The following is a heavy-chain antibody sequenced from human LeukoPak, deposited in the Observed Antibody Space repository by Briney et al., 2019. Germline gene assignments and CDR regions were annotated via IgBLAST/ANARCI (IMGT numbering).Heavy chain of an antibody. J-gene: IGHJ4*02. D-gene: IGHD4-17*01. CDR3: ARDNTVANDY. V-gene: IGHV3-48*02. Sequence: GGSLRLSCAASGFAFSMYNMNWVRQAPGKGLEWLSSISGSGNTIYYADSVRGRFTISRDNAKNSLYLQMNSLRDEDTAVYYCARDNTVANDYWGQGTLVTVSS. CDR2: ISGSGNTI. CDR1: GFAFSMYN.